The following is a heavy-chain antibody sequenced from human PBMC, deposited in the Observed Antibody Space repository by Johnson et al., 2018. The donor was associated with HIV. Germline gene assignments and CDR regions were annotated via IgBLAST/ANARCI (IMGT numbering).Heavy chain of an antibody. CDR1: GFTFSSYG. CDR3: ARVAPAHDAFDI. Sequence: VQLVESGGGVVQPGGSLRLSCAASGFTFSSYGMHWVRQAPGKGLEWVAFIRYDGSNKYYVDSVKGRFTISRDNSKNTLYLQMNSLRAEDTAVYYCARVAPAHDAFDIWGQGTRVTVSS. J-gene: IGHJ3*02. D-gene: IGHD2-2*01. V-gene: IGHV3-30*02. CDR2: IRYDGSNK.